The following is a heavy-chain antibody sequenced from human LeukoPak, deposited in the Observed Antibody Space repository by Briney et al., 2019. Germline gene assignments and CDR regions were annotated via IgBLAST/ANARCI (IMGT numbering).Heavy chain of an antibody. Sequence: PSETLSLTCTVSGGSISSHHWSWVRQAPGKGLEWVSSISDSGGSKYHADSVKGRFTISRDNSKNTLYLQMNSLRAEDTAVYYCANHRSYCSGGTCYRTHFAYWGQGTLVTVSS. CDR3: ANHRSYCSGGTCYRTHFAY. CDR2: ISDSGGSK. CDR1: GGSISSHH. J-gene: IGHJ4*02. V-gene: IGHV3-23*01. D-gene: IGHD2-15*01.